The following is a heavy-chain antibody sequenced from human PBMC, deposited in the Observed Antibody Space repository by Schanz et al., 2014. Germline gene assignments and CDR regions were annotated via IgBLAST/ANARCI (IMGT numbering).Heavy chain of an antibody. CDR3: AKDSYRRVIGGHYGLDV. D-gene: IGHD2-15*01. CDR2: IRYDGSIT. V-gene: IGHV3-30*02. CDR1: GFTFSHYG. Sequence: QVQLVESGGGVVQPGGSLRLSCVASGFTFSHYGIHWVRQAPGKGLEWVAFIRYDGSITFYSDSVKGRFTISRDTSKNTVYLQMSSLRVEETALDYSAKDSYRRVIGGHYGLDVWGQGTTVTVSS. J-gene: IGHJ6*02.